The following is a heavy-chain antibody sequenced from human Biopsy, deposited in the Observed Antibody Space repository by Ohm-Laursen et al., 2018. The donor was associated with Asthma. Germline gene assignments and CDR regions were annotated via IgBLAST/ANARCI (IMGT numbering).Heavy chain of an antibody. D-gene: IGHD4-17*01. CDR1: GYSLTDLS. J-gene: IGHJ4*02. CDR3: ASDFPKDYVRYNFQF. CDR2: HDHEEGGT. Sequence: SSVKVSCKISGYSLTDLSMHWVRQAPGRGLEWMGGHDHEEGGTVNAWRFQGRVTMTEDTSTDTAYMELSSLSSDDTVVYYCASDFPKDYVRYNFQFWGQGTLVTVSS. V-gene: IGHV1-24*01.